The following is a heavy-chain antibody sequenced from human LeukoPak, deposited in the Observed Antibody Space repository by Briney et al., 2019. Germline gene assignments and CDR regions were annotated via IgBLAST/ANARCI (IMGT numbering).Heavy chain of an antibody. J-gene: IGHJ5*02. V-gene: IGHV1-2*02. CDR2: INPNSGGT. CDR3: ARLFPMVRGVILRGYWFDP. D-gene: IGHD3-10*01. CDR1: GYTFTGYY. Sequence: ASVKVSCKASGYTFTGYYMHWVRQAPGQGLEWMGWINPNSGGTNYAQKFQGRVTMTRDTSISTAYMELSRLRSDDTAVYYCARLFPMVRGVILRGYWFDPWGQGTLVTVSS.